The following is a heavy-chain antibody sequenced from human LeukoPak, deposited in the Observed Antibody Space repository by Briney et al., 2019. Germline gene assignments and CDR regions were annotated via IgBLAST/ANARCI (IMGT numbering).Heavy chain of an antibody. Sequence: GSLRLSCAASGFTVSSKYMSWVRQSPGKGLEWIAEILYTGDTNYNPSLRSRVTLSIDNSNNEASLKLASVTAADSAVYYCARAQRGCSANSCYLDPWGPGILVTVSS. CDR1: GFTVSSKY. V-gene: IGHV4-4*02. CDR2: ILYTGDT. D-gene: IGHD2-15*01. CDR3: ARAQRGCSANSCYLDP. J-gene: IGHJ5*02.